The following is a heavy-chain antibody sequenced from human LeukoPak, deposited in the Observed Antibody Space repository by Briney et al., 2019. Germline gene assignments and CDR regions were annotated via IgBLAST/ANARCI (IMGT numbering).Heavy chain of an antibody. V-gene: IGHV3-30*03. CDR2: ISYDGSNK. Sequence: PGGSLRLSCAASGFTFSNYGMHWVRQAPGKGLEWVAVISYDGSNKYYADSVKGRFTISRDNSKNTLCLQMNSLRAEDTAVYYCARVGAAAGTLAEGYYYYGMDVWGQGTTVTVSS. J-gene: IGHJ6*02. CDR3: ARVGAAAGTLAEGYYYYGMDV. CDR1: GFTFSNYG. D-gene: IGHD6-13*01.